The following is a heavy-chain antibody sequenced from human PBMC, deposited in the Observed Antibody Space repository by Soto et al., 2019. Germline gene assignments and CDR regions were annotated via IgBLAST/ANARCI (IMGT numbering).Heavy chain of an antibody. Sequence: SCKASGYSFTNYDISWVRQAPGQGLEWVAVISYDGSNKYYADSVKGRFTISRDNSKNTLYLQMNSLRAEDTAVYYCARDRGDSSSSPLYYYYYYGMDVWGQGTTVTVSS. J-gene: IGHJ6*02. V-gene: IGHV3-30-3*01. CDR3: ARDRGDSSSSPLYYYYYYGMDV. D-gene: IGHD6-6*01. CDR1: GYSFTNYD. CDR2: ISYDGSNK.